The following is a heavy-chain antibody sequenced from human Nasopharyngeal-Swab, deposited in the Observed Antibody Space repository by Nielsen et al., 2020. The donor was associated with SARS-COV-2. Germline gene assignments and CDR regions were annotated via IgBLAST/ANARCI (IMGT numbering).Heavy chain of an antibody. CDR3: ARDQPYTNGYLYFFDH. Sequence: GESLKISCAASGFTFSRYWMHWVRQAPGKGLVWVSYINPDGSSATYADSVKGRFTISRDNSKTSLFLEMSSLRAEDTAVYYCARDQPYTNGYLYFFDHWGQGTLVTVSS. J-gene: IGHJ4*02. CDR1: GFTFSRYW. V-gene: IGHV3-74*03. CDR2: INPDGSSA. D-gene: IGHD5-18*01.